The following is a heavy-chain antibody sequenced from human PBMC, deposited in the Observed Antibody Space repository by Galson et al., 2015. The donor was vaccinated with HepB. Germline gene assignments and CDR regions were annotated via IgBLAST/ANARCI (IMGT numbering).Heavy chain of an antibody. Sequence: SLRLSCAASGFTVSSNYMSWVRQAPGKGLEWVSVIYSGGSTYYADSVKGRFTISRDNSKNTLYLQMNSLRAEDTAVYYCAFTLGAVVTSFDYWGQGTLVTVSS. J-gene: IGHJ4*02. CDR3: AFTLGAVVTSFDY. D-gene: IGHD4-23*01. CDR2: IYSGGST. CDR1: GFTVSSNY. V-gene: IGHV3-66*01.